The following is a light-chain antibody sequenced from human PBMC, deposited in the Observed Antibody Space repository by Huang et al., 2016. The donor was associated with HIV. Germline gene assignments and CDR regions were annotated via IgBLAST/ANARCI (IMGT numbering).Light chain of an antibody. Sequence: DIQMTQSPSSLSASVGDSVTITCRASQSISSYLNWYQQKPGKAPKLLIYAASSLQSGVPSRFGGSGSGTDCTLTISSLQPEDFATYYCQQSYSNTFGQGTKLEIK. CDR1: QSISSY. J-gene: IGKJ2*01. V-gene: IGKV1-39*01. CDR2: AAS. CDR3: QQSYSNT.